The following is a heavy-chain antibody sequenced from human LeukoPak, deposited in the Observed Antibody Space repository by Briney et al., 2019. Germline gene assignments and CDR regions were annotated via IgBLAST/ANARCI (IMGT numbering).Heavy chain of an antibody. CDR1: GYTFTGYY. V-gene: IGHV1-2*02. J-gene: IGHJ4*02. Sequence: ASVKVSCKASGYTFTGYYMHWVRQAPGQGLEWMGWINPNSGGTNYAQKFQGRVTMTRDTSISTAYMELSRLRSDETAVYYCAREVLHPAAMALDYWGQGTLVTVSS. CDR3: AREVLHPAAMALDY. CDR2: INPNSGGT. D-gene: IGHD2-2*01.